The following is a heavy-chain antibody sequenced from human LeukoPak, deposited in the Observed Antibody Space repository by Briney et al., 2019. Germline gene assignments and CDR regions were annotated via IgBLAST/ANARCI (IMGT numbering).Heavy chain of an antibody. CDR2: ISSSGSTI. CDR1: GFTFSSYE. D-gene: IGHD4-23*01. CDR3: ARPLDYGGPEAYYYYMDV. V-gene: IGHV3-48*03. Sequence: GGSLRLSCAASGFTFSSYEMNWVRQAPGKGLEWVSYISSSGSTIYDADSVKGRFTISRDNAKNSLYLQMNSLRAEDTAVYYCARPLDYGGPEAYYYYMDVWGKGTTVTVSS. J-gene: IGHJ6*03.